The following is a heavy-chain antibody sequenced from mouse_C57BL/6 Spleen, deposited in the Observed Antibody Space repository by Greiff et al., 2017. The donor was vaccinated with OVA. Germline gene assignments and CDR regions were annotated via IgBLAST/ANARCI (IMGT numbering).Heavy chain of an antibody. D-gene: IGHD4-1*01. J-gene: IGHJ2*01. V-gene: IGHV5-4*01. Sequence: EVHLVESGGGLVKPGGSLKLSCAASGFTFSSYAMSWVRQTPEKRLEWVATISDGGSYTYYPDNVKGRFTISRDNAKNNLYLQMSHLKSEDTAMYYCARDPGTSFDYWGQGTTLTVSS. CDR3: ARDPGTSFDY. CDR1: GFTFSSYA. CDR2: ISDGGSYT.